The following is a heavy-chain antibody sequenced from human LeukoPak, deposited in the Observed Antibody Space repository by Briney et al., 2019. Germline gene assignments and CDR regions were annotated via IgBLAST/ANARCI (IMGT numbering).Heavy chain of an antibody. J-gene: IGHJ4*02. Sequence: SETLSLTCAVYGGSFSGYYWSWIRQPPGKGLEWIGYIYYSGSTNYNPSLKSRVTISVDTSKNQFSLKLSSVTAADTAVYYCARVKTTSGSYCDYWGQGTLVTVSS. CDR2: IYYSGST. D-gene: IGHD3-10*01. V-gene: IGHV4-59*01. CDR1: GGSFSGYY. CDR3: ARVKTTSGSYCDY.